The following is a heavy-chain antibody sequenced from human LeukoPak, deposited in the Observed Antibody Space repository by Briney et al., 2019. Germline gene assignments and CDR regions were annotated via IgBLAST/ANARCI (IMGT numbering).Heavy chain of an antibody. Sequence: SVKVSCKASGGTFSSYAISWVRQAPGQALEWMGRIIPILGIANYAQKFQGRVTITADKSTSTAYMELSSLRSEDTAVYYCARAASGYDFYYYYMDVWGKGTTVTVSS. CDR2: IIPILGIA. CDR3: ARAASGYDFYYYYMDV. J-gene: IGHJ6*03. D-gene: IGHD5-12*01. V-gene: IGHV1-69*04. CDR1: GGTFSSYA.